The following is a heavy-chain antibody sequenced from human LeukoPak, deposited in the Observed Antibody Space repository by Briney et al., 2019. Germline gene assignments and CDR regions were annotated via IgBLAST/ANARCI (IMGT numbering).Heavy chain of an antibody. J-gene: IGHJ6*03. Sequence: AASVKVSCKASGGTFSSYAISWVRQAPGQGLECMGGIIPIFGTANYAQKFQGRVTITADESTSTAYMELSSLRSEDTAVYYCAITRGTSRNYYYYMDVWGKGTTVTVSS. CDR3: AITRGTSRNYYYYMDV. V-gene: IGHV1-69*13. CDR1: GGTFSSYA. D-gene: IGHD3-16*01. CDR2: IIPIFGTA.